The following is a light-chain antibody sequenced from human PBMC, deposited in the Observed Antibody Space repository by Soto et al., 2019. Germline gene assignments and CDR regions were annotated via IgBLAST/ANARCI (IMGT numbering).Light chain of an antibody. Sequence: EIVLTQSPGTLSLSPGERATLSCRASQSVSSSYLAWYQQKPGQAPRLLIYDTSTRATGIPARFSGSGSGTEFTLTISRLEPEDFAVYWCQQYDSSPRTFGQGTKVDIK. CDR2: DTS. J-gene: IGKJ1*01. CDR1: QSVSSSY. V-gene: IGKV3-20*01. CDR3: QQYDSSPRT.